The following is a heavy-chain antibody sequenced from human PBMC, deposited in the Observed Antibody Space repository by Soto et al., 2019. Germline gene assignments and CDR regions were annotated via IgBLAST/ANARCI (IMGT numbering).Heavy chain of an antibody. D-gene: IGHD6-6*01. V-gene: IGHV5-51*01. J-gene: IGHJ5*02. CDR1: GYSFTSYW. CDR2: IYPGDSDT. CDR3: ARVESSSSSGNWFDP. Sequence: RGESLKISCKGSGYSFTSYWIGWVRQMPGKGLEWMGIIYPGDSDTRYSPSFQGQVTISADKSISTAYLQWSSLKASDTAMYYCARVESSSSSGNWFDPWGQGTLVTAPQ.